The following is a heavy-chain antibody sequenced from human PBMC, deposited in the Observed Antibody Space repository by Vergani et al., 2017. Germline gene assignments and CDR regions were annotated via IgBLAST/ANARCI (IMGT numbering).Heavy chain of an antibody. D-gene: IGHD2-15*01. V-gene: IGHV5-51*01. CDR1: GYSFTSYW. CDR3: ARQSLCSGGSGYSGYYYGMDV. Sequence: EVHLVQSGAEVKTPGESLKISCKGSGYSFTSYWIGWVRQMPGKGLEWMGIIYPGDSDTRYSPSFQGQVTISADKSISTAYLQWSSLKASDTAMYYCARQSLCSGGSGYSGYYYGMDVWGQGTTVTVSS. J-gene: IGHJ6*02. CDR2: IYPGDSDT.